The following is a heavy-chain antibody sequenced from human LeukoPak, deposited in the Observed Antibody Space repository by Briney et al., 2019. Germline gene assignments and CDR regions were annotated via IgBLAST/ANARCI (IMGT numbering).Heavy chain of an antibody. D-gene: IGHD1-26*01. CDR1: GFTFSSYD. CDR3: ATAGSGTYADY. J-gene: IGHJ4*02. V-gene: IGHV3-33*01. Sequence: GGSLRLSCAASGFTFSSYDMHWVRQAPGKGLEWMALIWYDGSNKYYADSVKGRFTISRDNSKNTLYLQMNSLRAEDTALYYCATAGSGTYADYWGLGTLVTVSS. CDR2: IWYDGSNK.